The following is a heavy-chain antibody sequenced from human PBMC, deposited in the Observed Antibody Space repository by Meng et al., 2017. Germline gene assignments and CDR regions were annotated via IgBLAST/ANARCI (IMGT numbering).Heavy chain of an antibody. CDR3: AREGRVDFDY. CDR1: GYTFTSYA. D-gene: IGHD1-26*01. J-gene: IGHJ4*02. Sequence: HLLPSVSAFNKPVAAVKVSCKASGYTFTSYAMNWVRQAPGQGLEWMGWINTNTGNPTYAQGFTGRFVFSLDTSVSTAYLQISSLKAEDTAVYYCAREGRVDFDYWGQGTLVTVSS. V-gene: IGHV7-4-1*02. CDR2: INTNTGNP.